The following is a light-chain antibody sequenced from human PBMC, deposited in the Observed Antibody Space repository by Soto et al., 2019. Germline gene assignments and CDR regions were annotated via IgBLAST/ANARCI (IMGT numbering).Light chain of an antibody. Sequence: QSVLTQPASVSGSPGQSITISCTGTSSDIGSYYYVSWYQQHPGKAPNLIIYEVTDRPSGVSNRFSGSKSGNTASLTISGIQAGDEADYYCRPVTRTSPRLFASGTKVTVL. J-gene: IGLJ1*01. CDR2: EVT. CDR3: RPVTRTSPRL. CDR1: SSDIGSYYY. V-gene: IGLV2-14*01.